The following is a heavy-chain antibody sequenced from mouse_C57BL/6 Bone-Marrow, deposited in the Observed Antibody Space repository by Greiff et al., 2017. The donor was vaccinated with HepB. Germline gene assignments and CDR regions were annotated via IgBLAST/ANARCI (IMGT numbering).Heavy chain of an antibody. D-gene: IGHD1-1*01. Sequence: VKLVESGPGLVQPSQSLSITCTVSGFSLTSYGVHWVRQSPGKGLEWLGVIWSGGSTDYNAAFISRLSISKDNSKSQVFFKMNSLQADDTAIYYCARFLFITTVDYAMDYWGQGTSVTVSS. J-gene: IGHJ4*01. CDR1: GFSLTSYG. CDR2: IWSGGST. V-gene: IGHV2-2*01. CDR3: ARFLFITTVDYAMDY.